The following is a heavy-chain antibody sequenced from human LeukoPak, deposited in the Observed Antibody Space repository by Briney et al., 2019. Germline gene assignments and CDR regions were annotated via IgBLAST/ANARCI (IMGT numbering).Heavy chain of an antibody. V-gene: IGHV3-74*01. Sequence: GGSLRLSCVASGFTFSRYWMHWVRQAPGKGLDWVSRINIDGRSISYAESAKGRFTMSRDNAENTLYLEMNNLRVDDTAVYYCVRDVWGDRDSYFDYWGQGTLVTVSS. D-gene: IGHD2-21*01. CDR2: INIDGRSI. CDR1: GFTFSRYW. J-gene: IGHJ4*02. CDR3: VRDVWGDRDSYFDY.